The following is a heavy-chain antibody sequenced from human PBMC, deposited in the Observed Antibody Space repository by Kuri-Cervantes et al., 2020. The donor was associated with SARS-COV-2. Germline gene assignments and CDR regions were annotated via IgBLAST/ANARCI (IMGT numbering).Heavy chain of an antibody. CDR2: ISYDGSNK. J-gene: IGHJ4*02. CDR3: AKDPIDY. Sequence: GESLKISCAASGFTFNTCAMHWVRQAPGKGLEWVAVISYDGSNKYYADSVKGRFTISRDNSKNTLYLQMNSLRAEDTAVYYFAKDPIDYWGQGTLVTVSS. CDR1: GFTFNTCA. V-gene: IGHV3-30*04.